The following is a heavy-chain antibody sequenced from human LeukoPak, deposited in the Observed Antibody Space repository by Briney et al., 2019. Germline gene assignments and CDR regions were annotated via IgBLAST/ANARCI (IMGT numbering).Heavy chain of an antibody. D-gene: IGHD3-22*01. CDR2: INHSGST. CDR1: GGSISSSSYY. CDR3: ARHRYYDSSLDY. Sequence: PSETLSLTCTVSGGSISSSSYYWGWIRQPPGKGLEWIGEINHSGSTNYNPSLKSRVTISVDTSKNQFSLKLSSVTAADTAVYYCARHRYYDSSLDYWGQGTLVTVSS. J-gene: IGHJ4*02. V-gene: IGHV4-39*01.